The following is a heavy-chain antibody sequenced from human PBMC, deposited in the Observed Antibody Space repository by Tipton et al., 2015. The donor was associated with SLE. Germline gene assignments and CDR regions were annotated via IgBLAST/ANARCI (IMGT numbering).Heavy chain of an antibody. Sequence: TLSLTCTVSGYSISNGYYWSWIRQPPGKGLEWIGEINHSGSTNYNPSLKSRVTISVDTSKKQFSLKLSSVTAADTAVYYCVREAEWHGWFDPWGQGTLVTVSS. CDR1: GYSISNGYY. CDR2: INHSGST. CDR3: VREAEWHGWFDP. V-gene: IGHV4-38-2*02. J-gene: IGHJ5*02. D-gene: IGHD3-3*01.